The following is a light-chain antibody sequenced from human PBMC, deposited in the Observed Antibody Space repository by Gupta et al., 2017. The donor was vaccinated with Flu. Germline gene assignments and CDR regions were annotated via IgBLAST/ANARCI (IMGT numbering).Light chain of an antibody. V-gene: IGLV2-8*01. CDR3: SSYAASNNFVV. J-gene: IGLJ3*02. Sequence: QSALTQPPSASGSHGQSVTLSCTGSSSDIGGYNYVSWYQQHPGKAPKLMIYEVDKRPSGVPDRFSGSKSGNTASLTVSGLQTEDEADYYCSSYAASNNFVVFGGGTKLTVL. CDR2: EVD. CDR1: SSDIGGYNY.